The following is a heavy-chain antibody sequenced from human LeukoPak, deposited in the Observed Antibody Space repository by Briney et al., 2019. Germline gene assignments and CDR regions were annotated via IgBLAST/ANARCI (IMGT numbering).Heavy chain of an antibody. Sequence: GGSLRLSCAASGFTFSSYWMHWVRQAPGKGLVWVSRINTDGSDTGYADSVKGRFTISRDNAKNTVYLQMNSLRAEDTAVYYCAKKMDTWGQGTLVTVSS. CDR3: AKKMDT. CDR1: GFTFSSYW. D-gene: IGHD5-24*01. J-gene: IGHJ4*02. CDR2: INTDGSDT. V-gene: IGHV3-74*01.